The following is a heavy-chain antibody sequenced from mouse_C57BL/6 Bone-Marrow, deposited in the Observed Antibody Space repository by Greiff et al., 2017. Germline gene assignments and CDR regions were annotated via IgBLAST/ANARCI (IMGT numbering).Heavy chain of an antibody. CDR3: TTVVHY. Sequence: VQLQQSGAELVRPGASVKLSCTASGFNIKDDYMHWVKQRPEQGLEWIGWIDPENGDTAYASKFQGKATITADTSYNTAYLQLSTLTSVDTAVYYCTTVVHYWGQGTTLTVSS. CDR1: GFNIKDDY. V-gene: IGHV14-4*01. CDR2: IDPENGDT. J-gene: IGHJ2*01. D-gene: IGHD1-1*01.